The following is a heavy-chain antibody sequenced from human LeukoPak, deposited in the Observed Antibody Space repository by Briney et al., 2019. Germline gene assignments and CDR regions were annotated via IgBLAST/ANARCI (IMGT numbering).Heavy chain of an antibody. J-gene: IGHJ4*02. Sequence: GASVKVSCKASGYTFTSYYMHWVRQAPGQGLEWMGIINPSGGSTSYAQKFQGRVTMTRDTSTSTVYMELSSLRSEDTAVYYCARTENYVPDPGVTFDYWGQGTLVTVSS. D-gene: IGHD1-7*01. CDR1: GYTFTSYY. CDR2: INPSGGST. CDR3: ARTENYVPDPGVTFDY. V-gene: IGHV1-46*01.